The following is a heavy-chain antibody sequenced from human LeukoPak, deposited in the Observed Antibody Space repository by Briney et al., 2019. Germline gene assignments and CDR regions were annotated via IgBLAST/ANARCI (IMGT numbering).Heavy chain of an antibody. CDR3: AKDLGYCSGGSCYELDY. D-gene: IGHD2-15*01. CDR2: ISGSGGST. J-gene: IGHJ4*02. Sequence: PGGSLRLSCAASGFTFSSYAMNWVRQAPGKGLEWVSAISGSGGSTYYADSVKGRFTISRDNSKNTLSLQMNSLRAEDTAEYYCAKDLGYCSGGSCYELDYWGQGTLVTVSS. V-gene: IGHV3-23*01. CDR1: GFTFSSYA.